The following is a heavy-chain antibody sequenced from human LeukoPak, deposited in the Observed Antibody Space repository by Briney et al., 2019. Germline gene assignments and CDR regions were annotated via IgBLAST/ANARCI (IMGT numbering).Heavy chain of an antibody. CDR3: AKDRDRCFQH. V-gene: IGHV3-23*01. CDR2: ISGSGGST. D-gene: IGHD2-15*01. CDR1: GFTYISYA. J-gene: IGHJ1*01. Sequence: GGSLRLSCAASGFTYISYAMSWVRQAPGKGLEWVSAISGSGGSTYYADSVKGRFTISRDNSKNTLYLQMNSLRAEDTAVYYCAKDRDRCFQHWGQGTLVTVSS.